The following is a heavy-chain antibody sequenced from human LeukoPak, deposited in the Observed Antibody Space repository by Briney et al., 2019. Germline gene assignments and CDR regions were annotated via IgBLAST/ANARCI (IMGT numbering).Heavy chain of an antibody. Sequence: SETLSPTCTVSGGSVSSSSSYWGWIRQPPGKGLEWIGSRYFSGATYYNPSLKSRVTISVDTSKNQFSLNLTSVTAADTALYYCARQTDSSTWSQGRFYFDYWGRGTLVTVSS. D-gene: IGHD6-13*01. J-gene: IGHJ4*02. CDR3: ARQTDSSTWSQGRFYFDY. V-gene: IGHV4-39*01. CDR2: RYFSGAT. CDR1: GGSVSSSSSY.